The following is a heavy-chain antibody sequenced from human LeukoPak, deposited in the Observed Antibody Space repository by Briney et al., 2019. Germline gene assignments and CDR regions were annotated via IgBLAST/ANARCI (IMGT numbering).Heavy chain of an antibody. CDR3: TTVPGFWSGWD. CDR2: IKSKTDGGTT. Sequence: GGSLRLSCAASGFTFSSYAMHWVRQAPGKGLEWVGRIKSKTDGGTTDYAAPVKGRFTISRDDSKNTLYLQMNSLKTEDTAVYYCTTVPGFWSGWDWGQGTLVTVSS. J-gene: IGHJ4*02. V-gene: IGHV3-15*01. D-gene: IGHD3-3*01. CDR1: GFTFSSYA.